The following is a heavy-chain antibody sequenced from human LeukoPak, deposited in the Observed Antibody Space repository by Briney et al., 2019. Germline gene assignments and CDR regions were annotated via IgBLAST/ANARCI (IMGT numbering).Heavy chain of an antibody. Sequence: GGSLRLSCAVSGFTFSSYGMHWVRQAPGKGLEWVAFIRYDGSNKYYADSVKGRFTISRDNSKNTLYLQMNSLRAEDTAVYYCAKLYCSSTSCYFPGGDYFDYWGQGTLVTVSS. CDR2: IRYDGSNK. CDR3: AKLYCSSTSCYFPGGDYFDY. D-gene: IGHD2-2*01. J-gene: IGHJ4*02. V-gene: IGHV3-30*02. CDR1: GFTFSSYG.